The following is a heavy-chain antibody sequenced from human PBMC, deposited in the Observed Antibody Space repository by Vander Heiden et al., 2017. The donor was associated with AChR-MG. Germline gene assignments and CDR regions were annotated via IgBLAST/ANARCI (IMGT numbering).Heavy chain of an antibody. D-gene: IGHD3-10*01. V-gene: IGHV1-69*01. J-gene: IGHJ6*02. CDR3: AREFRGDFGNYYYYGMDV. CDR2: IIPMLDSA. Sequence: QAQLVQSGAEVKKPGSSVKVSCKASGGTFSNYGINWVRQAPGHGLEWMGGIIPMLDSANYAQKFQGRVTITADESTSTAYMELSSLRSEDTAVYYCAREFRGDFGNYYYYGMDVWGQGTTVTVSS. CDR1: GGTFSNYG.